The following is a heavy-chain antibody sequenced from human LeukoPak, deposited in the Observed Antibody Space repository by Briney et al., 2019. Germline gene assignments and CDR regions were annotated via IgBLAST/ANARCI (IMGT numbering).Heavy chain of an antibody. V-gene: IGHV4-39*01. Sequence: SETLSLTCTVSGGSISSSSYYWGWIRQPPGKGLEWIGSIYYSGSTYYNPSLKGRVTISVDTSKDQFSLKLSSVTAADTAVYYCARRGGYSYGLDYWGQGTLVTVSS. D-gene: IGHD5-18*01. J-gene: IGHJ4*02. CDR1: GGSISSSSYY. CDR2: IYYSGST. CDR3: ARRGGYSYGLDY.